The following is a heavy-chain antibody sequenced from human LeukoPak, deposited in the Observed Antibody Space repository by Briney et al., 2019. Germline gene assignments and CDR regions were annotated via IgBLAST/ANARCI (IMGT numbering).Heavy chain of an antibody. V-gene: IGHV1-8*01. J-gene: IGHJ5*02. CDR2: MNPNSGNT. Sequence: ASVKVSCKASGYTFTSYDINWVRQATGQGLEWMGWMNPNSGNTGYAQKFQGRVTMTRNTSISTAYMELSSLRSEDTAVYYCARGWGSDYGDYSNWFDPWGQGTLVTVSS. CDR1: GYTFTSYD. D-gene: IGHD4-17*01. CDR3: ARGWGSDYGDYSNWFDP.